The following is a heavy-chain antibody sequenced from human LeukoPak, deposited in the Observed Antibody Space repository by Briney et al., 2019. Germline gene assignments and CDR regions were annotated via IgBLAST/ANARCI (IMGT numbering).Heavy chain of an antibody. J-gene: IGHJ2*01. V-gene: IGHV4-59*01. CDR1: NGSISTYY. D-gene: IGHD6-19*01. CDR2: IYHSGTT. CDR3: ARDSFGSGWYAL. Sequence: KPSETLSLTCTVSNGSISTYYWSWIRQPLGKGLEWIGHIYHSGTTIYNPTLKSRVTMSVDTSKNQFSLHLTSVTAADAAVYFCARDSFGSGWYALWGHGTLVTVSS.